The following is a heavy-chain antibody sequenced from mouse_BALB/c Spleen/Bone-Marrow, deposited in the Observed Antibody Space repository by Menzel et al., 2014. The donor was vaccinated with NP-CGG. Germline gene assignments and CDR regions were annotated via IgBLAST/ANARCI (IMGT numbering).Heavy chain of an antibody. D-gene: IGHD2-14*01. Sequence: QVQLQQSGPGLVQPSQSLSITCTVSGFSLTSYGVHWVRQSPGKGLEWLGVIWSGGSTDYNAAFISRLSISKDNSKSQVFFKMNSLQANDTAIYYCARNGGAYYRYYYAMDYWGQGTSVTGSS. CDR2: IWSGGST. CDR3: ARNGGAYYRYYYAMDY. V-gene: IGHV2-2*02. CDR1: GFSLTSYG. J-gene: IGHJ4*01.